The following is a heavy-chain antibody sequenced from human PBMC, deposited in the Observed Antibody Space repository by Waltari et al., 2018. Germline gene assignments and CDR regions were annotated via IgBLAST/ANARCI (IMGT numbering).Heavy chain of an antibody. D-gene: IGHD3-22*01. V-gene: IGHV1-24*01. J-gene: IGHJ4*02. CDR2: FDPEDGET. CDR1: GYTLTELS. CDR3: ATLDSRYYYDSSGYYD. Sequence: QVQLVQSGAEVKKPGASVQVSCKVSGYTLTELSMHWVRQAPGKGLEWMGGFDPEDGETIYAQKFQSRVTMTDDTSTDTAYMELSSLRSEDTAVYYCATLDSRYYYDSSGYYDWGQGTLVTVSS.